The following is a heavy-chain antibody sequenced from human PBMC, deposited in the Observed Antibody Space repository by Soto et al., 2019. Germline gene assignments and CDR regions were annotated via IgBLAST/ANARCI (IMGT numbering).Heavy chain of an antibody. Sequence: EVQLLESGGGLVQPGGSLRLSCAASGFTFSSYAINWVRQAPGKGLEWVSIIAGSGGGVYYADSVKGRFTVSRDNSKNTLYLQMNSLRAEDTAVYYCAKGLPARSLGLTGTFRKYYMDVWGNGTTVTVSS. CDR2: IAGSGGGV. CDR1: GFTFSSYA. J-gene: IGHJ6*03. D-gene: IGHD1-20*01. V-gene: IGHV3-23*01. CDR3: AKGLPARSLGLTGTFRKYYMDV.